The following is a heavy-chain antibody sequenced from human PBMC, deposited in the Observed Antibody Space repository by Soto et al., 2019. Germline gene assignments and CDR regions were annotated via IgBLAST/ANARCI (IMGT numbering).Heavy chain of an antibody. CDR2: ISTSDSTT. CDR3: ARTRGAAADC. D-gene: IGHD6-13*01. Sequence: QVQLVESGGGLVKPGGSLRLSCAASGFTFSDYYMSWIRQAPGKGLEWISYISTSDSTTYYADSVKGRFTISRDNAKNSLFLQMNSLRDEDTALYYCARTRGAAADCWGQGTLVIVSS. CDR1: GFTFSDYY. J-gene: IGHJ4*02. V-gene: IGHV3-11*01.